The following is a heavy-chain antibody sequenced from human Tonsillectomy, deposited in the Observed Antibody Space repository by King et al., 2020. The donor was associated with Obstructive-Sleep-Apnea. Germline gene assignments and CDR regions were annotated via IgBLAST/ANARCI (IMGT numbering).Heavy chain of an antibody. CDR3: AREDSYGYGGGYYFDY. J-gene: IGHJ4*02. V-gene: IGHV4-30-4*01. CDR2: IYYSGST. D-gene: IGHD5-18*01. Sequence: QLQESGPGLVKPSQTLSLTCTVSGGSISSGDYYWSWIRQPPGKGLEWIGYIYYSGSTSYNTFLKSRVTISVDTAKNQFSLTLSSVTAADTAVYYCAREDSYGYGGGYYFDYWGQGTLVTVSS. CDR1: GGSISSGDYY.